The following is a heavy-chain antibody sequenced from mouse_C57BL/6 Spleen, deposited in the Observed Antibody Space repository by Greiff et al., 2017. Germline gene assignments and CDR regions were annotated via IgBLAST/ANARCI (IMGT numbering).Heavy chain of an antibody. CDR2: INPNNGGT. J-gene: IGHJ3*01. CDR1: GYTFTDYN. D-gene: IGHD1-1*01. Sequence: VQLQQSGPELVKPGASVKIPCKASGYTFTDYNMDWVKQSHGKSLEWIGDINPNNGGTIYNQKFKGKATLTVDKSSSTAYMELRSLTSEDTAVYYCCAYYGSSRFAYWGQGTLVTVSA. CDR3: CAYYGSSRFAY. V-gene: IGHV1-18*01.